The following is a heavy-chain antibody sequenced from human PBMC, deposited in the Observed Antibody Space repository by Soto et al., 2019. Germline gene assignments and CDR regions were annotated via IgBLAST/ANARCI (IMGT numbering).Heavy chain of an antibody. CDR2: IIPILGIA. CDR1: GGTFSSYT. V-gene: IGHV1-69*02. J-gene: IGHJ5*02. D-gene: IGHD2-15*01. Sequence: ASVKVSCKASGGTFSSYTISWVRQAPGQGLEWMGRIIPILGIANYAQKFQGRVTITADKSTSTAYMELSSLRSEDTAVYYCAKYCSGGSCYPGLDPWGQGTLVTVSS. CDR3: AKYCSGGSCYPGLDP.